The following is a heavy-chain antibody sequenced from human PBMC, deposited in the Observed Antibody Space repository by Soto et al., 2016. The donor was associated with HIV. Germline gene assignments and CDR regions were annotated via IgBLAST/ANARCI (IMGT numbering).Heavy chain of an antibody. V-gene: IGHV3-9*01. Sequence: EVQLVESGGGLVQPGRSLRLSCAASGFTFDAYAMHWVRQAPGKGLEWVSGISWNSETIGYADSVKGRFTISRDNAKNSLYLQMDSLRPEDTAFYYCVKDNSGWYYFDHWGQGTLVTVYS. CDR1: GFTFDAYA. CDR2: ISWNSETI. D-gene: IGHD6-19*01. CDR3: VKDNSGWYYFDH. J-gene: IGHJ4*02.